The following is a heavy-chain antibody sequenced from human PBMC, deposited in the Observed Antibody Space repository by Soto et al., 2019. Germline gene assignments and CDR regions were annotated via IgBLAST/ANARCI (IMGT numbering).Heavy chain of an antibody. D-gene: IGHD6-13*01. CDR1: GGTLTGYS. CDR2: IITILNSA. Sequence: QVQLVQSGAEVKKPGSSVKVSCQASGGTLTGYSISWVRQAPGQGLEWMGRIITILNSAIYAQKFQGRVTITADKTMNTAYMELTSLRFEDTAMYFCARDQGSSSNRDYYYYGRDVWGQGTTVIVSS. V-gene: IGHV1-69*08. J-gene: IGHJ6*02. CDR3: ARDQGSSSNRDYYYYGRDV.